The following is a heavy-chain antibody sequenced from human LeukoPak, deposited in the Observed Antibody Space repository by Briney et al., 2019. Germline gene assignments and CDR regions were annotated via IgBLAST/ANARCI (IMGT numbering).Heavy chain of an antibody. CDR3: ARDGTWRLDY. Sequence: SETLSLTCTVSGGSISSGDYYWSWIRQPPGKGLEWIGYIYYSGSTYYNPSLKSRVTISLDTSKNQFSLQLNSVTPDDTAVYYCARDGTWRLDYWGQGILVTVSS. V-gene: IGHV4-30-4*01. CDR2: IYYSGST. J-gene: IGHJ4*02. CDR1: GGSISSGDYY. D-gene: IGHD2-15*01.